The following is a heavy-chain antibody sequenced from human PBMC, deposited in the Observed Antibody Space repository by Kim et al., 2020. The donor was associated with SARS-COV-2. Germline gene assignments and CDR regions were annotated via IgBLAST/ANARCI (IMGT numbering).Heavy chain of an antibody. CDR3: ARALFYYESGGF. CDR2: IHSSGTT. D-gene: IGHD3-22*01. V-gene: IGHV3-53*01. Sequence: GGSLRLSCAVSGFTVSSNYMSWVRQAPGKGLEWVSVIHSSGTTYYADSVKGRFTISSDHSKNTVFLPMNSLRAEDTAVYYCARALFYYESGGFWGQGTLVTVSS. CDR1: GFTVSSNY. J-gene: IGHJ4*02.